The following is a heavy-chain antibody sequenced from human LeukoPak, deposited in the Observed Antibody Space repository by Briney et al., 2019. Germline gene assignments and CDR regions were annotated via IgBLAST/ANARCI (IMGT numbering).Heavy chain of an antibody. V-gene: IGHV1-8*03. CDR1: GYTFTGYY. J-gene: IGHJ4*02. Sequence: GASVKVSCKASGYTFTGYYMHWVRQAPGQGLGWMGWMNPNSGNTGYAQKFQGRVTITRNTSISTAYMELSSLRSEDTAVYYCARGLLPGGDDFWSGSSYFDYWGQGTLVTVSS. CDR2: MNPNSGNT. D-gene: IGHD3-3*01. CDR3: ARGLLPGGDDFWSGSSYFDY.